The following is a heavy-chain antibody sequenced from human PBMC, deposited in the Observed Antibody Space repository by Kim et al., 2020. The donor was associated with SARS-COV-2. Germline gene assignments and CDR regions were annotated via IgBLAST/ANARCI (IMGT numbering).Heavy chain of an antibody. J-gene: IGHJ6*03. CDR3: ATTQSRDYYYLDV. Sequence: ASVKVSCKASGKTFTGLYVHWVRQAPGQGLEWVGWINPNTIITNYAQKFQGRVTMTRDTSISTVFMELGGLRSDDTAVYYCATTQSRDYYYLDVWGNGTT. CDR1: GKTFTGLY. V-gene: IGHV1-2*02. CDR2: INPNTIIT.